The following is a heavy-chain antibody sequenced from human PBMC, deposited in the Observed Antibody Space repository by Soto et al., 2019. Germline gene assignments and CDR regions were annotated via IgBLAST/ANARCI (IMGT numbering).Heavy chain of an antibody. CDR1: GASISKTSSY. CDR2: INYSGTA. CDR3: VLRVNIPSWYFDL. Sequence: QVELQQSGPGVVKPSETLSLTCSVSGASISKTSSYWGWIRQSPGKGLEWIGSINYSGTAYYSPSLRSRVTLSVDTSANQFSLRLMSVTAADTAFYFCVLRVNIPSWYFDLWGREKPVIVSS. V-gene: IGHV4-39*01. J-gene: IGHJ2*01. D-gene: IGHD5-12*01.